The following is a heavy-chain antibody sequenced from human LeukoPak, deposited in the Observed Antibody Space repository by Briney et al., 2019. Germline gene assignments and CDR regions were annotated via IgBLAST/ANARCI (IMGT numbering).Heavy chain of an antibody. V-gene: IGHV1-8*03. CDR2: MNPNSGNT. J-gene: IGHJ4*02. CDR1: GYTFTSYD. CDR3: ARVPSRARYCSSTSCSYYFDY. D-gene: IGHD2-2*01. Sequence: ASVKVPCKASGYTFTSYDINWVRQATGQGLEWMGWMNPNSGNTGYAQKFQGRVTITRNTSISTAYMELSSLRSEDTAVYYCARVPSRARYCSSTSCSYYFDYWGQGTLVTVSS.